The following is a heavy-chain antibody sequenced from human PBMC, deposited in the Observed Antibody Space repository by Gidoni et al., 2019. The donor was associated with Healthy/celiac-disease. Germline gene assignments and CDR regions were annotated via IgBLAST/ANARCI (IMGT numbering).Heavy chain of an antibody. CDR1: GFTFSSYA. J-gene: IGHJ6*02. D-gene: IGHD4-4*01. CDR3: AKSNSNYYYYGMDV. V-gene: IGHV3-23*01. Sequence: EVQLLESGGGLVQPGGSLRLSWAASGFTFSSYAMSWVRQAPGKGLEWVSAISGSGGSTYYADSVKGRFTISRDNSKNTLYLQMNSLRAEDTAVYYCAKSNSNYYYYGMDVWGQGTTVTVSS. CDR2: ISGSGGST.